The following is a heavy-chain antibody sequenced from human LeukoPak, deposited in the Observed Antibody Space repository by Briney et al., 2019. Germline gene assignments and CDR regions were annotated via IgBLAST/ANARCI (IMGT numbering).Heavy chain of an antibody. D-gene: IGHD6-13*01. CDR3: GGYYSHVIAAAGMEPDY. CDR2: IYYSGST. V-gene: IGHV4-39*01. J-gene: IGHJ4*02. CDR1: GGSISSSSYY. Sequence: PSETLSLTCTVSGGSISSSSYYWGWIRQPPGKGLEWIGSIYYSGSTYYNPSLKSRVTISVDTSKNQFSLKLSSVTAADTAVYYCGGYYSHVIAAAGMEPDYWGQGTLVTVSS.